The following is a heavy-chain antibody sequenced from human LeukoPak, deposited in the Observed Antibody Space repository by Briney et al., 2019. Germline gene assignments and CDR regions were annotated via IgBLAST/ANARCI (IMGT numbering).Heavy chain of an antibody. CDR3: ARGGSSWYGDWFDP. CDR2: IYHSGST. Sequence: PSQTLSLTCAVSGGSISSGGYSWSWIRQPPGKGLEWIGYIYHSGSTYYNPSLKSRVTISVDRSKNQFSLKLSSVTAADTAVYYCARGGSSWYGDWFDPWGQGTLVTVSS. V-gene: IGHV4-30-2*01. J-gene: IGHJ5*02. CDR1: GGSISSGGYS. D-gene: IGHD6-13*01.